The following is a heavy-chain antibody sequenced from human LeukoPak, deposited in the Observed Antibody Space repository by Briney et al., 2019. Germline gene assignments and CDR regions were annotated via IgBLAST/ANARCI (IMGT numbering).Heavy chain of an antibody. D-gene: IGHD3-9*01. Sequence: GGSLRLSCAASGFTFSDYYMSWIRQAPGKGLEWVSYISSSGSTIYYADSVKGRFTISRDNSKNALYLQMNSLRAEDTAVYYCAKDRPVLRYFDWLPYWGQGTLVTVSS. CDR1: GFTFSDYY. CDR3: AKDRPVLRYFDWLPY. CDR2: ISSSGSTI. J-gene: IGHJ4*02. V-gene: IGHV3-11*01.